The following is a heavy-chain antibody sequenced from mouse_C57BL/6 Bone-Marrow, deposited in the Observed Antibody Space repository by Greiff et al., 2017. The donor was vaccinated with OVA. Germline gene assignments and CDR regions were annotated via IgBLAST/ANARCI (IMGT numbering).Heavy chain of an antibody. V-gene: IGHV2-3*01. J-gene: IGHJ4*01. CDR2: IWGDGST. CDR1: GFSLTSYG. CDR3: AKEGGETGTKYYYAMDY. Sequence: QVQLQQSGPGLVAPSQSLSITCTVSGFSLTSYGVSWVRQPPGKGLEWLGVIWGDGSTNYHSALISRLSISKDNSKSQVFLKLNSLQTDNTATYYCAKEGGETGTKYYYAMDYCGQGTSVTVSS. D-gene: IGHD4-1*01.